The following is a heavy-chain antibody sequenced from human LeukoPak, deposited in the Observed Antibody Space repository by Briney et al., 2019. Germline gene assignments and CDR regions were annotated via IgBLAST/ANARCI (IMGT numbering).Heavy chain of an antibody. D-gene: IGHD6-13*01. CDR3: ARGRQQLTLDY. Sequence: SVTVSCKASGGTFSSYAISWVRQAPGQGLEWMGRIIPILGIANYAQKFQGRVTITADKSTRTAYMELSSLRSEDTAVYYCARGRQQLTLDYWGQGTLVTVYS. CDR1: GGTFSSYA. CDR2: IIPILGIA. J-gene: IGHJ4*02. V-gene: IGHV1-69*04.